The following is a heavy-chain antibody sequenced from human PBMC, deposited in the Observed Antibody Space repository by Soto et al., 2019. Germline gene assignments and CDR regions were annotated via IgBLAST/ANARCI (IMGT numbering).Heavy chain of an antibody. V-gene: IGHV3-30*18. CDR1: GFTFRSYG. J-gene: IGHJ3*02. CDR2: ISHDGKKE. Sequence: QPAESGGNVVQPGKSLRLSCVASGFTFRSYGMHWVRQAPGKGLEWVATISHDGKKEYYADSVKGRFTVSRDNSRDTIYLEVNSVKTDDTAVYYCAKDMGPSPRPPDSLDIWGQGTVVTVSS. D-gene: IGHD3-10*01. CDR3: AKDMGPSPRPPDSLDI.